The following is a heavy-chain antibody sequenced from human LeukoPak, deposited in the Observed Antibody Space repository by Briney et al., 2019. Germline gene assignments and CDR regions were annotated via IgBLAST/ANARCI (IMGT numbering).Heavy chain of an antibody. CDR2: IYYSGST. CDR1: GGSISSYY. V-gene: IGHV4-59*08. CDR3: ARHPWSGTWRFDY. Sequence: PSETLSLTCTVSGGSISSYYWSWIRQPPGKGLEWIGYIYYSGSTNYNPSLKSRVTISVDTSKNQFSLKLNSVTAADTAVYYCARHPWSGTWRFDYWGQGALVTVSS. J-gene: IGHJ4*02. D-gene: IGHD1-1*01.